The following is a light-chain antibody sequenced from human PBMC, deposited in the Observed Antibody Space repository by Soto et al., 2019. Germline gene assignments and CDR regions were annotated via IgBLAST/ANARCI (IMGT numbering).Light chain of an antibody. J-gene: IGKJ1*01. V-gene: IGKV1-5*03. CDR1: QSISSW. CDR3: QQYWGT. CDR2: KAS. Sequence: DIQMTQSPSTLSASVGDRVTITCRASQSISSWLAWYQQKPGKAPTLLIYKASSLESGVPSRFSGSGSGTEFTLTISSLQSDDVATYYRQQYWGTFGQGTKVAIK.